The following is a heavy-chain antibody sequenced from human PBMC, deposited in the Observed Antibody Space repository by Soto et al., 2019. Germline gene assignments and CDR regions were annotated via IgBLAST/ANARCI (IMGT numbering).Heavy chain of an antibody. CDR3: TTDPSIIHYYYYGMDV. J-gene: IGHJ6*02. CDR2: IRSKTDGGTT. CDR1: GFTFSNAW. V-gene: IGHV3-15*01. Sequence: LRLSCAASGFTFSNAWMSWVRQAAGKGLEWVGRIRSKTDGGTTDYAAPVKGRFTISRDDSKNTLYLQMNSLKTEDTAVYYCTTDPSIIHYYYYGMDVWGQGTTVTVSS.